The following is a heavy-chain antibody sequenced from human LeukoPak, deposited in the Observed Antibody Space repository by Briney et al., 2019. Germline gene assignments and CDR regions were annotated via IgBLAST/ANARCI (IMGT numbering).Heavy chain of an antibody. V-gene: IGHV4-34*01. J-gene: IGHJ4*02. CDR1: GGSFSPYY. CDR2: INHSGST. Sequence: SETLSLTCAVYGGSFSPYYWSWIRQPPGKGLEWIGEINHSGSTNYNPSLKSRVTISVDASKNQFSLRLSSVTAADTAVYYCARGGFYCGGDCYVDYWGQGALVTVSS. CDR3: ARGGFYCGGDCYVDY. D-gene: IGHD2-21*02.